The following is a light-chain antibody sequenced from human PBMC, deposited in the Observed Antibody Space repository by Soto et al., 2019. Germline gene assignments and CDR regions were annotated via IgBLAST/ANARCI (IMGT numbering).Light chain of an antibody. CDR3: VGAVQPPNS. CDR1: QSLLHSNGYNY. J-gene: IGKJ4*01. Sequence: DIAMSQPPLSLPVTPGEPASISCRSSQSLLHSNGYNYLDWYLQKPGQSPQLLIYLGSNRASGVPDRFSGSGSGTDFTLKISRVEAEDGGGDRSVGAVQPPNSLGGGTKV. CDR2: LGS. V-gene: IGKV2-28*01.